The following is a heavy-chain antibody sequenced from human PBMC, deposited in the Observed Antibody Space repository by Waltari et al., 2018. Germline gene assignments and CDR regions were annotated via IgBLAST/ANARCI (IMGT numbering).Heavy chain of an antibody. Sequence: QVHLQESGPGQVKPSETLSLTCAVSRGSIRSHYWSWIRRPPGKGLEWIGYIYYNGATNYNPSLLRRVTISVDTAKNQFALKLSSVTAADTAVYYCARDRVVPADEPDYYGLDVWGQGTTVTVSS. CDR2: IYYNGAT. J-gene: IGHJ6*02. D-gene: IGHD2-2*01. V-gene: IGHV4-59*11. CDR3: ARDRVVPADEPDYYGLDV. CDR1: RGSIRSHY.